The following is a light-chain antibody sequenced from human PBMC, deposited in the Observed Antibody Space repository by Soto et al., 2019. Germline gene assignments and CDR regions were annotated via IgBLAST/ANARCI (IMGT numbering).Light chain of an antibody. CDR2: GAS. CDR1: QNIRGW. CDR3: QQYLSTRT. V-gene: IGKV1-5*03. J-gene: IGKJ1*01. Sequence: DVQMTQSPSTLSASVGDRVTITCRAGQNIRGWLAWYQQKPGRAPNLLIYGASILESGVPSRFSGSGFGTEFTLTISSLQPEDLGTYYCQQYLSTRTFGQGTKVEVK.